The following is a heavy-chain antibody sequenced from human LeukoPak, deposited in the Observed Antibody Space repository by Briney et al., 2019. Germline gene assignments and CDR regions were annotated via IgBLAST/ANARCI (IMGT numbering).Heavy chain of an antibody. CDR2: FNGRGGTT. Sequence: GGSLSLSCAASGFTLSSHMMSWVRQAPGKGLEWVSYFNGRGGTTDYADSVKGRFTMLRDSSKDTLFLQMNSLRAEDTAVYYCARGVGFTTCMDVWGQGTTVTVSS. J-gene: IGHJ6*02. CDR3: ARGVGFTTCMDV. V-gene: IGHV3-23*01. CDR1: GFTLSSHM. D-gene: IGHD1-14*01.